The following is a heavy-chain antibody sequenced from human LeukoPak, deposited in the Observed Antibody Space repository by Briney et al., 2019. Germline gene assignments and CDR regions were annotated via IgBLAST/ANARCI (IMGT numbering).Heavy chain of an antibody. J-gene: IGHJ4*02. Sequence: GGSLRLSCIASGFTFDAHGMSWVRQAPGKGLEWVSDINWKGGSAGYVDSVKGRVTISRENGKNSLYLQKNTVRVQNTASYYCSRDVSWGTSYFDYWGQGILVTVSS. CDR3: SRDVSWGTSYFDY. D-gene: IGHD1-1*01. V-gene: IGHV3-20*04. CDR1: GFTFDAHG. CDR2: INWKGGSA.